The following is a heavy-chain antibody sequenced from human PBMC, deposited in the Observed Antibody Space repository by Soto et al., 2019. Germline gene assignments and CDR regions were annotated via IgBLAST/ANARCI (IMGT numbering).Heavy chain of an antibody. V-gene: IGHV3-33*01. D-gene: IGHD3-10*01. CDR2: IWYDGSNK. CDR3: ALYGSGRRAGMDV. CDR1: GFTFSSYG. J-gene: IGHJ6*02. Sequence: GGSLRLSCAASGFTFSSYGMHWVRQAPGKGLEWVAVIWYDGSNKYYADSVKGRFTISRDNSKNTLYLQMNSLRAEDTAVYYCALYGSGRRAGMDVWGQGNTVTFSS.